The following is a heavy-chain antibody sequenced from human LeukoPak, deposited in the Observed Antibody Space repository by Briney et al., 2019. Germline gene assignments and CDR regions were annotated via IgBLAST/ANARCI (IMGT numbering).Heavy chain of an antibody. V-gene: IGHV3-23*01. CDR3: ATHLLGPYYYYYGMDV. CDR2: ISGSGATT. Sequence: GGSLRLSCAASGFTFSSYAMSWVRQAPGKGLEWVSAISGSGATTYYADSVKGRFAISRDNSKNTLYLQMNSLRAEDTAVYYCATHLLGPYYYYYGMDVWGQGTTVTVSS. J-gene: IGHJ6*02. CDR1: GFTFSSYA.